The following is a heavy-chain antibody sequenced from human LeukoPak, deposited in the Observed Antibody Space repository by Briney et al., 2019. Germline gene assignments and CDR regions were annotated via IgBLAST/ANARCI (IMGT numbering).Heavy chain of an antibody. D-gene: IGHD2-21*01. CDR3: ARMVYCGGDCRGFVY. V-gene: IGHV4-34*01. CDR2: INHSGST. J-gene: IGHJ4*02. CDR1: GGSFSGYY. Sequence: SETLSLTCAVSGGSFSGYYWRWIRQSPGKGLEWIGEINHSGSTNFNPSLTSRVTISVDTSKNQFSLKLSSVAAADTAVYYCARMVYCGGDCRGFVYWGEGTLVSVSS.